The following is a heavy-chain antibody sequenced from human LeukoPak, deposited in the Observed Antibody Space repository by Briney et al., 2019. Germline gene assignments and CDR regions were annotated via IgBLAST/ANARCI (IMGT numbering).Heavy chain of an antibody. CDR2: IYYSGST. CDR1: GGPISSYY. V-gene: IGHV4-59*01. J-gene: IGHJ3*02. CDR3: ARSLYYYDSSGRPLGAFDI. D-gene: IGHD3-22*01. Sequence: SETLSLTCTVSGGPISSYYWSWIRQPPGKGLEWIGYIYYSGSTNYNPSLKSRVTISVDTSKNQFSPKLSSVTAADTAVYYCARSLYYYDSSGRPLGAFDIWGQGTMVTVSS.